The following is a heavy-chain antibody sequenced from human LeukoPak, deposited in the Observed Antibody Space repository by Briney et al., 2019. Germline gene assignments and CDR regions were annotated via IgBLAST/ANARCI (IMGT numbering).Heavy chain of an antibody. CDR3: ARGNGCSSTSCYTYYYYYYMDV. D-gene: IGHD2-2*02. Sequence: SETLSLTCTVSGGSISGYYWSWIRQPPGKGLEWIGYIYYSGSTNYNPSLKSRITISVDTSKNQFSLKLSSVTAADTAVYYCARGNGCSSTSCYTYYYYYYMDVWGKGTTVTVSS. CDR2: IYYSGST. CDR1: GGSISGYY. V-gene: IGHV4-59*01. J-gene: IGHJ6*03.